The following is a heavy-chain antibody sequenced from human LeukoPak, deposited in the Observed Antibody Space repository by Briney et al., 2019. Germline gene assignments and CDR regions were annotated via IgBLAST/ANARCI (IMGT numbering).Heavy chain of an antibody. D-gene: IGHD3-22*01. CDR3: ASSFQYSYDR. J-gene: IGHJ4*02. Sequence: SQTLSLTCTVSGGSISSGAFYWNWIRQHPGKGLEWVGYIYYSGSSSYNPSLKSRVTISVDTSKNQFSLKLSSVTAADTAVYYCASSFQYSYDRWGQETLVTVSS. CDR2: IYYSGSS. CDR1: GGSISSGAFY. V-gene: IGHV4-31*03.